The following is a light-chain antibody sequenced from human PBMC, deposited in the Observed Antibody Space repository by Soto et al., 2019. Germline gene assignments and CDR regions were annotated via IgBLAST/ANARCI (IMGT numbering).Light chain of an antibody. CDR1: SSDVVGYNY. CDR3: SSYAGSNNFPYV. V-gene: IGLV2-8*01. CDR2: EVS. J-gene: IGLJ1*01. Sequence: QSVLTQTPSASGSPGQSVTISCTGTSSDVVGYNYVSWYQQHPGKAPKLMIYEVSKRPSGVPDRFSGSKSGNTASLTVSGLQAEDEADYYCSSYAGSNNFPYVFGTGTKVTVL.